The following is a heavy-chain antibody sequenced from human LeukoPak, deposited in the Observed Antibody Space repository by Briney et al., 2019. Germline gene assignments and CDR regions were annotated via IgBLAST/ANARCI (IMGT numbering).Heavy chain of an antibody. J-gene: IGHJ6*02. Sequence: GSLRLSCAASGFTFSSYGMHGVRQAPGKGLEWVAVIWYDGSNKYYADSVEGRFTISRDNSKNTLYLQMNSLRAEDTAVYYCARSLRFLEWPYYYYGMDVWGQGTTVTVSS. CDR2: IWYDGSNK. CDR3: ARSLRFLEWPYYYYGMDV. D-gene: IGHD3-3*01. V-gene: IGHV3-33*01. CDR1: GFTFSSYG.